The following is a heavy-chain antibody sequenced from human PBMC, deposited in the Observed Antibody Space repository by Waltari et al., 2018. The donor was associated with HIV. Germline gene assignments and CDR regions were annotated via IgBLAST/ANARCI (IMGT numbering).Heavy chain of an antibody. V-gene: IGHV4-59*01. D-gene: IGHD2-2*01. J-gene: IGHJ3*02. CDR3: SIKACTSFSREAFDI. CDR1: GGSISSYY. Sequence: QVQLQESVPELVKPSETLSLTCTVSGGSISSYYWSWIRQPPGKGLEWIWYIYYSGSNNSHPRLQSRFTISMNTSQQHVSLEVCCVISADTAVDYRSIKACTSFSREAFDIWGQGTILTVSS. CDR2: IYYSGSN.